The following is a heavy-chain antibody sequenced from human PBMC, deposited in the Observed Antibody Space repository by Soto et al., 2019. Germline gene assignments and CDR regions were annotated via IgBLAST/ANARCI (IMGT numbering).Heavy chain of an antibody. J-gene: IGHJ4*02. Sequence: QVQLQESGPGLVKPSQTLSLTCNVSGGSISSGGYYWSWIRHHPGRGLEWIGYIHYSGSTYYNPSLRSRVTISLDTSQNQFSLKLSSVTAADTAVYYCARGSGGSGSYYFDYWGQGVLVTVSS. D-gene: IGHD3-10*01. CDR2: IHYSGST. CDR3: ARGSGGSGSYYFDY. V-gene: IGHV4-31*03. CDR1: GGSISSGGYY.